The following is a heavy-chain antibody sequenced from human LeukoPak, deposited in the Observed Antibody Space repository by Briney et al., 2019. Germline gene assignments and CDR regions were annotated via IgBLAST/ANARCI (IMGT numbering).Heavy chain of an antibody. J-gene: IGHJ5*02. CDR2: IIPIFGTA. Sequence: GASVKVSCKASGGTFSSYAISWVRQAPGQGLEWMGGIIPIFGTANYAQKFQGRVTITTDESTSTAYMELSSLRSEDTAVYYCARVTLYNWNSNWFDPWGQGTLVTVSP. V-gene: IGHV1-69*05. CDR3: ARVTLYNWNSNWFDP. D-gene: IGHD1-7*01. CDR1: GGTFSSYA.